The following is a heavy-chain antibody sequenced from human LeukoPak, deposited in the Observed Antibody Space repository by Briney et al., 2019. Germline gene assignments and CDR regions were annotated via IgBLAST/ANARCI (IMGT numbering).Heavy chain of an antibody. V-gene: IGHV1-18*01. CDR3: ARARRAHSSSWYLDY. J-gene: IGHJ4*02. D-gene: IGHD6-13*01. CDR1: GYTFTSYG. CDR2: ISAYNGNT. Sequence: ASVKVSCKASGYTFTSYGISWVRQTPGQGLEWMGWISAYNGNTNYAQKLQGRVTMTTDTSTSTAYMELRSLRSDDTAVYYCARARRAHSSSWYLDYWGQGTLVTVSS.